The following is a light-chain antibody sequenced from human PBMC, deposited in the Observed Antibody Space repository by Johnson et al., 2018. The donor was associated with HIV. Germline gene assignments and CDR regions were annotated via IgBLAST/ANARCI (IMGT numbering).Light chain of an antibody. CDR2: ENN. J-gene: IGLJ1*01. CDR3: GIWDSSLSAYV. CDR1: SFNIGNNS. Sequence: QSFLTQPPSVSAAPGQKVTISCSGSSFNIGNNSVSWYQQLPGTAPKLLIYENNKRPSGIPDRFSGSKSGTSATLGISGLQTGDEAECYSGIWDSSLSAYVFGTGTKVTVL. V-gene: IGLV1-51*02.